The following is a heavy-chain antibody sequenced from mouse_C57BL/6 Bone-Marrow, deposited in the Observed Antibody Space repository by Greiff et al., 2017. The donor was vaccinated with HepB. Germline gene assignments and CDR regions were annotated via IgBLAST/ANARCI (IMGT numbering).Heavy chain of an antibody. J-gene: IGHJ2*01. CDR3: ARDGYDGYYVLFDY. CDR2: INPSTGGT. Sequence: EVQLQESGPELVKPGASVKISCKASGYSFTGYYMNWVKQSPEKSLEWIGEINPSTGGTTYNQKFKAKATLTVDKSSSTAYMQLKSLTSEDSAVYYCARDGYDGYYVLFDYWGQGTTLTVSS. CDR1: GYSFTGYY. V-gene: IGHV1-42*01. D-gene: IGHD2-3*01.